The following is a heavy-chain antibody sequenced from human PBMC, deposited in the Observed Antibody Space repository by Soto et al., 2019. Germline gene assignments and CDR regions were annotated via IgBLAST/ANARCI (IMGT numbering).Heavy chain of an antibody. D-gene: IGHD1-26*01. CDR3: ARESGAGATNWFDP. CDR2: INYSGST. J-gene: IGHJ5*02. Sequence: SETLSLTCAVSGGSISSGGYCWRWIRQPPGKGLEWIGDINYSGSTYYNPSLKSRATISIDRSKNHFSLELTSVTAADTAVYYCARESGAGATNWFDPWGQGTLVTVSS. V-gene: IGHV4-30-2*01. CDR1: GGSISSGGYC.